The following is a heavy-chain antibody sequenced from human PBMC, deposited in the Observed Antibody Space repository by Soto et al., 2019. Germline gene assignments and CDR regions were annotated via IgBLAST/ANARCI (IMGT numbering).Heavy chain of an antibody. V-gene: IGHV3-33*01. CDR2: IWSDGNNR. J-gene: IGHJ4*02. Sequence: QVQLVESGGGVVQPGRSLRLSCAASGFMFSNHGMHWVRQAPGKGLEWVAVIWSDGNNRYYADSVKVRFTISRDNSKNTVYLQMNSLRAEDTAVYYCVRGDNWNDAASDYWGQGTLVTVSS. D-gene: IGHD1-1*01. CDR1: GFMFSNHG. CDR3: VRGDNWNDAASDY.